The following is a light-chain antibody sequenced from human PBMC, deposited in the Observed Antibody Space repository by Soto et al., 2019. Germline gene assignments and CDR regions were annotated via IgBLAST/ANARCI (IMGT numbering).Light chain of an antibody. CDR1: QSVSTNY. Sequence: EIVLTQSPGTLSLSPGERATLSCRASQSVSTNYLAWYQQKPGQAPWLLIYGAFNRAGGVPDRFSGSVSGTDFTLTISRLEPEDFAVYYCQQYGSSPRTFCQGTKVEI. V-gene: IGKV3-20*01. J-gene: IGKJ1*01. CDR2: GAF. CDR3: QQYGSSPRT.